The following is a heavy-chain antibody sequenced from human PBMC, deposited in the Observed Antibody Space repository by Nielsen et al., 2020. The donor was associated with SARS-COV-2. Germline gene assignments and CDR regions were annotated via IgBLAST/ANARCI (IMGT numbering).Heavy chain of an antibody. J-gene: IGHJ4*02. CDR1: GFTFSSYA. V-gene: IGHV3-30*04. CDR2: ISYDGSNK. Sequence: GESLKISCAASGFTFSSYAMHWVRQAPGKGLEWVAVISYDGSNKYYAGSVKGQFTISRDNSKNTLYLQMNSLRAEDTAVYYCAREHYGDAHRDDYFDYWGQGTLVTVSS. D-gene: IGHD4-17*01. CDR3: AREHYGDAHRDDYFDY.